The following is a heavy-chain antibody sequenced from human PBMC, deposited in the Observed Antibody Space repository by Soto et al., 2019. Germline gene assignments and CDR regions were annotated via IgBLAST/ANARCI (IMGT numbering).Heavy chain of an antibody. Sequence: EVQLVESGGGLVQPGRSLRLSCAASGFTFDDYAMHWVRQAPGKGLEWVSGISCNSGSIGYADSVKGRFTISSDNAKNSLYLEMNSLRAEDTALYYCAKDAAARPTYYLDVWGKGTTVTVSS. CDR2: ISCNSGSI. CDR1: GFTFDDYA. V-gene: IGHV3-9*01. J-gene: IGHJ6*03. CDR3: AKDAAARPTYYLDV. D-gene: IGHD6-6*01.